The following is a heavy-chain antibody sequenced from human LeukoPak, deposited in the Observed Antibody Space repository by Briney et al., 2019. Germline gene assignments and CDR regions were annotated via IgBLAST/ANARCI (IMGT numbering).Heavy chain of an antibody. V-gene: IGHV3-30*02. J-gene: IGHJ4*02. CDR3: AKDRGYYFDY. D-gene: IGHD3-10*01. CDR2: IRYDGSKK. Sequence: GGSLRLSCAASGFTFSSYGMHWVRQAPGKGLEWVTFIRYDGSKKYYADSVKGRFTISRDNSKNTLYLQMNSLRAEDTAVYYCAKDRGYYFDYWGQGTLVTVSS. CDR1: GFTFSSYG.